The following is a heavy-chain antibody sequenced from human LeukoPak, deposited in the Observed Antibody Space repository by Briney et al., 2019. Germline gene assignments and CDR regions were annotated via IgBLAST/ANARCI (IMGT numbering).Heavy chain of an antibody. J-gene: IGHJ4*02. CDR2: IIPILGIA. V-gene: IGHV1-69*04. D-gene: IGHD5-18*01. CDR1: GGTFGSYA. Sequence: GASVKVSCKASGGTFGSYAISWVRQAPGQGLEWMGRIIPILGIANYAQKFQGRVTITADKSTSTAYMELSSLRSEDTAVYYCARVDTAMVIDYWGQGTLVTVSS. CDR3: ARVDTAMVIDY.